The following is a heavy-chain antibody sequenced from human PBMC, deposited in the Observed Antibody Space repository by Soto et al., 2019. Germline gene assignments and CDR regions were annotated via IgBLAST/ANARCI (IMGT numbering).Heavy chain of an antibody. D-gene: IGHD2-15*01. CDR1: GGTFSSYA. Sequence: QVQLVQSGAEVKKPGSSVKVSCKASGGTFSSYAISWVRQAPGQGLEWMGGIIPIFGTANYAQKFQGRVTITEDESTSTAYMELSSLRSEDTAVYYCAREKGYCSGGSCYPSFNYDYGMDVWGQGTTVTVSS. J-gene: IGHJ6*02. V-gene: IGHV1-69*12. CDR2: IIPIFGTA. CDR3: AREKGYCSGGSCYPSFNYDYGMDV.